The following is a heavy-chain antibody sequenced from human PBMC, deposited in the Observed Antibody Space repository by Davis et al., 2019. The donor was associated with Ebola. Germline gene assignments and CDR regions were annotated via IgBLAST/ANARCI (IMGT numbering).Heavy chain of an antibody. CDR2: INWNSAFI. Sequence: GGSLRLSCAASGFTFSTYWMTWVRQAPGKGLEWVAGINWNSAFIVYVDSVKGRFTISRDNAKKSVYLQMNNLRVEDTALYYCAKGGDFPSSSLNHLYYGVDAWGQGTTVTVSS. CDR3: AKGGDFPSSSLNHLYYGVDA. D-gene: IGHD2/OR15-2a*01. V-gene: IGHV3-9*01. J-gene: IGHJ6*02. CDR1: GFTFSTYW.